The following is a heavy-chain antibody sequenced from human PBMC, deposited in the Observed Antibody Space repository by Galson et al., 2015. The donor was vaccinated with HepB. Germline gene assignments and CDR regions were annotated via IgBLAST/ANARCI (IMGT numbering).Heavy chain of an antibody. CDR2: IYPGDSDT. J-gene: IGHJ3*02. D-gene: IGHD3-22*01. CDR3: AYKGGDSSGYYSNDAFDI. Sequence: QSGAEVKKPGESLKISCKGSGYSFTSYWIGWVRQMPGKGLEWMGIIYPGDSDTRYSPSFQGQVTISADKSISTAYLQWSSLKASDTAMYYCAYKGGDSSGYYSNDAFDIWGQGTMVTVSS. V-gene: IGHV5-51*01. CDR1: GYSFTSYW.